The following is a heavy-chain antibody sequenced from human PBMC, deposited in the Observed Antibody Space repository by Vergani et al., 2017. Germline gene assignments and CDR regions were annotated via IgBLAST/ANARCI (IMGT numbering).Heavy chain of an antibody. V-gene: IGHV4-38-2*01. CDR1: GYSISSGYY. CDR2: IYHSGST. Sequence: QVQLQESGPGVVKPSQTLSLTCAVSGYSISSGYYWGWIRQPPGKGLEWIGSIYHSGSTYYNPSLKSRVTISVDTSKNQFSLKLSSVTAADTAVYYCARHTYGSGPAHFDYWGQGTLVTVSS. J-gene: IGHJ4*02. D-gene: IGHD3-10*01. CDR3: ARHTYGSGPAHFDY.